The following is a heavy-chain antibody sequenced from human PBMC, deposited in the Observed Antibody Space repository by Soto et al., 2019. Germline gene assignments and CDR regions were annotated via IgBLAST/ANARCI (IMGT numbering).Heavy chain of an antibody. Sequence: QVQLVQSGAEVKKPGSSVKVSCKASGGTFSTSTFTWVLQAPEQGLELMGRIIHILEVADYAQEFQGRVKITPDKSTSKAYMEPSGLKSEDTAVYYCARDSPIGSVFSGYDAIDYWGQGTLVTVAS. CDR1: GGTFSTST. D-gene: IGHD5-12*01. J-gene: IGHJ4*02. V-gene: IGHV1-69*08. CDR3: ARDSPIGSVFSGYDAIDY. CDR2: IIHILEVA.